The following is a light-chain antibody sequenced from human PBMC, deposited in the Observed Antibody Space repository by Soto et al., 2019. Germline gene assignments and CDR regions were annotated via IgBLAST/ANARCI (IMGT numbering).Light chain of an antibody. J-gene: IGKJ1*01. V-gene: IGKV3-20*01. CDR2: GAS. Sequence: DIVLTQSPGPLSLSPGERATLSSRASQSVTNNYLAWYQQKPGQAPRLLIYGASSRATVIPDRFSRSGSGTDFNRAVSRLETEDFAGYCCQQYGSLSWAFGEGTKV. CDR3: QQYGSLSWA. CDR1: QSVTNNY.